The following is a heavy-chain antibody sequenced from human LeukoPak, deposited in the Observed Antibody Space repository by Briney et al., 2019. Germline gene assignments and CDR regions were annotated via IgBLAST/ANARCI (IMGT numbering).Heavy chain of an antibody. Sequence: SETLSLTCTVSGGSISSSSYYWGWIRQPPGKGLEWIGSIYYSGSTYYNPSLKSRVTISVDTSKNQFSLKLSSVTAADTAVYYCARDEKMTYNYYYMDVWGKGTTVTVSS. J-gene: IGHJ6*03. CDR2: IYYSGST. V-gene: IGHV4-39*07. D-gene: IGHD2-21*02. CDR1: GGSISSSSYY. CDR3: ARDEKMTYNYYYMDV.